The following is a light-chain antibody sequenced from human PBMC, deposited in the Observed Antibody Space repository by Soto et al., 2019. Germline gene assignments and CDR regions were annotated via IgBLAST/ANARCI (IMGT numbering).Light chain of an antibody. J-gene: IGKJ1*01. V-gene: IGKV3-20*01. CDR2: GAS. CDR1: RGFSGST. CDR3: QQYGSSPGT. Sequence: EIVLTQSPGTLSLSPGERATLSCRAGRGFSGSTLAWYQQKPGQAPRLLIYGASSRATGIPDRFSGSGSGTDFTLTISRLEPEDFAVYYCQQYGSSPGTFGQGTKVEIK.